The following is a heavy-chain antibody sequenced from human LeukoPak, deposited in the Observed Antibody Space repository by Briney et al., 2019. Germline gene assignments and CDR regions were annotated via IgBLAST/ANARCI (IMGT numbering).Heavy chain of an antibody. J-gene: IGHJ5*02. CDR3: ARRGSGIHMTKKYTWFDP. CDR1: GYTFTGYY. V-gene: IGHV1-2*02. Sequence: ASVKVSCKASGYTFTGYYMHWVRQAPGQGLEWMGWINPNSGGTNYAQKLQGRVTMTTDPSTNTAYIELRNLRSDDTAVYFCARRGSGIHMTKKYTWFDPWGQGTLVTVSS. CDR2: INPNSGGT. D-gene: IGHD2-21*01.